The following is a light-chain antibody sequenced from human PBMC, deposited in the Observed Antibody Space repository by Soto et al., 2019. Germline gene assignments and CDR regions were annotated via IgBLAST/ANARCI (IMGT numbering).Light chain of an antibody. V-gene: IGLV1-44*01. Sequence: QSVLTQPPSASGTPGQRVTISCSGSSSNIGSNTVNWYQQLPGTAPKLLIYSNNQRPSGVPDRFSGSKYGTAASLAISWLQSDDEADYYWAAWDDSLNGRVFGGGTKLTVL. CDR1: SSNIGSNT. J-gene: IGLJ2*01. CDR3: AAWDDSLNGRV. CDR2: SNN.